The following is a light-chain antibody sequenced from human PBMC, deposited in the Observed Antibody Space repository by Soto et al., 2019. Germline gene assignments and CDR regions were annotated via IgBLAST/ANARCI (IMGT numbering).Light chain of an antibody. J-gene: IGKJ5*01. CDR2: DAY. CDR3: QQGSQWPPIT. V-gene: IGKV3-11*01. CDR1: QSVGRY. Sequence: DIVLTQSPATLSLSPGERATLSCRASQSVGRYLAWYQQKPGQAPRLLIYDAYNRATGIPARFSGSGSGTDFTLIISSLVPEDFAVYSCQQGSQWPPITFGQGTRLDIK.